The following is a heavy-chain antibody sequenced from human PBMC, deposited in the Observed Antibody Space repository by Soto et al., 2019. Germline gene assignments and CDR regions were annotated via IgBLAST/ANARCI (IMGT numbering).Heavy chain of an antibody. D-gene: IGHD3-3*01. CDR2: INPSGGST. V-gene: IGHV1-46*01. CDR1: GYTFTSYY. J-gene: IGHJ3*02. CDR3: ARVIWSGYAFDI. Sequence: GASVKVSFKASGYTFTSYYMPWVRQAPGQGLEWMGIINPSGGSTSYAQKFQGRVTMTRDTSTSTVYMELSSLRSEDTAVYYCARVIWSGYAFDIWGQGTMVTVSS.